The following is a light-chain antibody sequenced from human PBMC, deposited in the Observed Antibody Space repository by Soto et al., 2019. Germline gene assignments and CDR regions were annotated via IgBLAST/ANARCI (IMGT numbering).Light chain of an antibody. Sequence: EIVLTQSPGTLSLSPGERATLSCRASQSVGNNYLAWYQQKPGQAPRVLIYDASSSATGIPDTFSGSGSGTDFTLTISRLEPEDFAVYYCEHYGSTPLTCGGGTKVEIK. CDR3: EHYGSTPLT. CDR2: DAS. V-gene: IGKV3-20*01. CDR1: QSVGNNY. J-gene: IGKJ4*01.